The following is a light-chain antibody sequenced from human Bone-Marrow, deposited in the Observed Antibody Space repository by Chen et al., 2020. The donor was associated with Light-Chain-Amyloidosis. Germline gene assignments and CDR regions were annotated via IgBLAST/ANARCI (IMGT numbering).Light chain of an antibody. CDR1: NIGSTS. V-gene: IGLV3-21*02. CDR3: HVWDRSSDRPV. CDR2: DDS. Sequence: SYVLTQPSSVSVAPGQTDTIACGGNNIGSTSVHWYQQTPGQAPLLCVYDDSARPSGIPERLSGSNAGNAATLTISRVEAGDEADYYCHVWDRSSDRPVFGGGTKLAVL. J-gene: IGLJ3*02.